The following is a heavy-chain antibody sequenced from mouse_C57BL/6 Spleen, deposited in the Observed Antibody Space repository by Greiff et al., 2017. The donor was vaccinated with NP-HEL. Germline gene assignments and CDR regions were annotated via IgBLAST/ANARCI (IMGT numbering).Heavy chain of an antibody. J-gene: IGHJ3*01. CDR2: IDPSDSYT. D-gene: IGHD4-1*01. Sequence: QVQLQQPGAELVMPGASVKLSCKASGYTFTSYWMHWVKQRPGQGLEWIGEIDPSDSYTNYNQKFKGKSTLTVAKSSSTAYMQLSSLTSEDSAVYYCANRTHRELGPFAYWGKGTLVTVSA. V-gene: IGHV1-69*01. CDR3: ANRTHRELGPFAY. CDR1: GYTFTSYW.